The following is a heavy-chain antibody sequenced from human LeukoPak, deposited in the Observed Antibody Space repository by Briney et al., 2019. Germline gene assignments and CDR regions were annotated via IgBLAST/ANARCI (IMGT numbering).Heavy chain of an antibody. CDR1: GYTFTSYD. CDR2: MNPNSGNT. CDR3: ARGPTMIVVVITGTYYFDY. V-gene: IGHV1-8*01. D-gene: IGHD3-22*01. J-gene: IGHJ4*02. Sequence: ASVKVSCKASGYTFTSYDINWVRQATGQGLEWMGCMNPNSGNTGYAQKFQGRVTMTRNTSISTAYMELSSLRSEDTAVYYCARGPTMIVVVITGTYYFDYWGQGTLVTVSS.